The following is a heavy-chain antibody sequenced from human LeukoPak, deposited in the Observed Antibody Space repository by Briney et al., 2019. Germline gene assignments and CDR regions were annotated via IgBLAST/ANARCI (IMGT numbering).Heavy chain of an antibody. D-gene: IGHD1-1*01. CDR2: TSSSGSTI. CDR1: GFIFSDYY. Sequence: GGSLRLSCAASGFIFSDYYMSWIRQAPGKGLEWVSYTSSSGSTIYYADSVKGRFTISRDNAKNSLYLQVNSLRAEDTAMYYCARDTTGTTWGGERNWFDPWGQGTLVTVSS. J-gene: IGHJ5*02. V-gene: IGHV3-11*01. CDR3: ARDTTGTTWGGERNWFDP.